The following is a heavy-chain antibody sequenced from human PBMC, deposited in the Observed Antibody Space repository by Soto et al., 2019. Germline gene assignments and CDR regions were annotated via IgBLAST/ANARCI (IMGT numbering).Heavy chain of an antibody. Sequence: EVQLVESGGGVVQPGGSLRLSCAASGFTFSSYSMNWVRQAPGKGLEWVSYISSSGSTVYYADSVKGRFTISRDNAKNPLYLQMNSLRADDTAVYYYARDEYSHCSSPSCYRFPYYYYMDVWGKGTPVTVSS. CDR2: ISSSGSTV. V-gene: IGHV3-48*01. CDR3: ARDEYSHCSSPSCYRFPYYYYMDV. D-gene: IGHD2-2*01. CDR1: GFTFSSYS. J-gene: IGHJ6*03.